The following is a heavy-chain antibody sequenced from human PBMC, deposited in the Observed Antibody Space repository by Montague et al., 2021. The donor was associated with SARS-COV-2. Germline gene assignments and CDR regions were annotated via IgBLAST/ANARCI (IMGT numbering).Heavy chain of an antibody. Sequence: SETLSLTCTVSGGSISSYYWSWIRQPPGKGLEWIGYIYYSGSTNYNPSLKSRVTISVDTPKSQFSLKLSSVTAADTAVYYCARHALGYFDWLNEGYFDYWGQGTLVTVSS. CDR2: IYYSGST. CDR3: ARHALGYFDWLNEGYFDY. CDR1: GGSISSYY. V-gene: IGHV4-59*08. D-gene: IGHD3-9*01. J-gene: IGHJ4*02.